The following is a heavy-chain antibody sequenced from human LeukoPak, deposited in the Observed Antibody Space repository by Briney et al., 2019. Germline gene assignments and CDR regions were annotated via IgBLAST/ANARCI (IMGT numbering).Heavy chain of an antibody. D-gene: IGHD1-26*01. Sequence: SGTLSLTCGVSGGSISSYNWCWWRRQPPERLLEWNGELSLTGDTNYNPSLNGRVTMSLDESRNQLSLNLTSVTAADTATYYCSRESGAFCPFGYWGQGTLVTVSS. CDR1: GGSISSYNW. CDR3: SRESGAFCPFGY. V-gene: IGHV4-4*02. J-gene: IGHJ4*02. CDR2: LSLTGDT.